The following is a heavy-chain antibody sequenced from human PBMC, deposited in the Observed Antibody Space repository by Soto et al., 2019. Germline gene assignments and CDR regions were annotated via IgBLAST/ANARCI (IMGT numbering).Heavy chain of an antibody. Sequence: QVQLVESGGGLVKPGGSLRLSCVASGFTFSDYYMRWFRQAPGKGLEWVSYISSGGSVIYSAASMKGRFTISRDNAKNSLYLQVTSLRAEDTAVYYCAREPRDDCMISGGFDYWGQGTLVTVSS. CDR2: ISSGGSVI. J-gene: IGHJ4*02. D-gene: IGHD2-21*02. CDR1: GFTFSDYY. V-gene: IGHV3-11*01. CDR3: AREPRDDCMISGGFDY.